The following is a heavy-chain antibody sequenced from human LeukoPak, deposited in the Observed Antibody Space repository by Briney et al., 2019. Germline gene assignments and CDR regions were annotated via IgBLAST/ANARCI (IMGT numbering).Heavy chain of an antibody. Sequence: GASVKVSCKASGYTFTSYYMHWVRQAPGQGLEWMGIINPSGGSTSYAQKFQGRVTMTRDTSTSTVYMELSSLRSEDTAVHYCARDSGYDLRVLDYYGMDVWGQGTTVTVSS. CDR3: ARDSGYDLRVLDYYGMDV. CDR2: INPSGGST. V-gene: IGHV1-46*01. D-gene: IGHD5-12*01. CDR1: GYTFTSYY. J-gene: IGHJ6*02.